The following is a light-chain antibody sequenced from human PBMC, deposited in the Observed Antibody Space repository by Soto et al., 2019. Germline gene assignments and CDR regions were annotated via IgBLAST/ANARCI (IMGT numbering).Light chain of an antibody. CDR2: EVS. Sequence: QSVLAQPPSASGSLGQSVTISCTGTSSDVGAYYYVSWYQQHPGKAPKLMIYEVSKRPSVVPDRISGSKSGNTASLTVSGLQAEDEADYYCSSFAGSNSWVFGGGTKVTVL. V-gene: IGLV2-8*01. J-gene: IGLJ3*02. CDR1: SSDVGAYYY. CDR3: SSFAGSNSWV.